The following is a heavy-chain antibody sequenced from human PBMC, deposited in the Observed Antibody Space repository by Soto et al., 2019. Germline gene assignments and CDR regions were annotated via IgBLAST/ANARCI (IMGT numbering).Heavy chain of an antibody. CDR2: IIPIFGTA. J-gene: IGHJ6*02. Sequence: AVKVSCKASGGTFSSYAISWVRQAPGQGLEWMGGIIPIFGTANYAQKFQGRVTITADESTSTAYMELGSLRSEDTAVYYCARDGGYDILTGYVRGYYGMGVWGQGTTVTVSS. CDR3: ARDGGYDILTGYVRGYYGMGV. CDR1: GGTFSSYA. D-gene: IGHD3-9*01. V-gene: IGHV1-69*13.